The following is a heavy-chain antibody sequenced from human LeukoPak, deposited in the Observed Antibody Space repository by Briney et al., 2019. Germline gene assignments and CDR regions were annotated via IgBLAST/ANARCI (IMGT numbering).Heavy chain of an antibody. Sequence: PGGPLRLSCAASVFTFRSYLLHLVRQAPGKGLEGVAFIRSDGSNKYYADSVKGRFTISRDNSKNTLYLQMNSLRAEDTAVDYCAKDTHSRHSIVVVVAATDYWGQGTLVTVSS. CDR1: VFTFRSYL. CDR3: AKDTHSRHSIVVVVAATDY. J-gene: IGHJ4*02. CDR2: IRSDGSNK. V-gene: IGHV3-30*02. D-gene: IGHD2-15*01.